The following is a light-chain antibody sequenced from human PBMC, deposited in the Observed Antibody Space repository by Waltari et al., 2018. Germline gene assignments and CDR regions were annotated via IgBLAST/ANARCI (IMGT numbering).Light chain of an antibody. J-gene: IGKJ1*01. CDR2: GAS. CDR1: QSVSSN. V-gene: IGKV3-15*01. Sequence: EIVMTQSPATLSVSPGERATLSCRASQSVSSNLAWYQQKPGQAPRLLIYGASTRATGIPARFSGSGSGTEFTLTISSLQSEDFAVYYCQQYNNWPWGWTFGQGTKVEIK. CDR3: QQYNNWPWGWT.